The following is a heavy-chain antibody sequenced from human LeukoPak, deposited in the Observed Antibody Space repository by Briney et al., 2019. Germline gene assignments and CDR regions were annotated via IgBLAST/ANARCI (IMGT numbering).Heavy chain of an antibody. J-gene: IGHJ3*02. D-gene: IGHD2-15*01. CDR1: GFTFSSYW. CDR3: ARAGATYSGIAFDI. Sequence: GGSLRLSCAASGFTFSSYWMSGVRQAPGRGGEGVANIKQDGSEKYYVDSVKGRFTISRDNAKNSLYLQMHSLSAEDTAVYYCARAGATYSGIAFDIWRQGTMVTVSS. CDR2: IKQDGSEK. V-gene: IGHV3-7*01.